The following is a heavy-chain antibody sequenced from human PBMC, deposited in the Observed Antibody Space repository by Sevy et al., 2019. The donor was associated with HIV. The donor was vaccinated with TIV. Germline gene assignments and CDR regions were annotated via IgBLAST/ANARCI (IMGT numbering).Heavy chain of an antibody. D-gene: IGHD3-10*01. Sequence: GGSLRLSCAASGFTFSKAWMNWVRQAPGKGPEWVGRIKSKTDGGSTDFSAFVKGRFKISRDDSNDTLFLQMDNLEVEEPAVYYCTTARQWFGNVRLDWGQGTLVTVSS. CDR1: GFTFSKAW. V-gene: IGHV3-15*01. CDR2: IKSKTDGGST. J-gene: IGHJ4*02. CDR3: TTARQWFGNVRLD.